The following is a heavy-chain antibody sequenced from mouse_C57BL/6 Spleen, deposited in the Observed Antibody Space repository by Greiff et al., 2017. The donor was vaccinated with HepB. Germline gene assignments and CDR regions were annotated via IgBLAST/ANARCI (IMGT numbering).Heavy chain of an antibody. V-gene: IGHV3-6*01. CDR1: GYSITSGYY. CDR2: ISYDGSN. Sequence: ESGPGLVKPSQSLSLTCSVTGYSITSGYYWNWIRQFPGNKLEWIGYISYDGSNNYNPSLKNRNSITRDTSKNQFFLKLNSVTTEDTATYYCAREDGDYYAMDYWGQGTSVTVSS. D-gene: IGHD2-13*01. CDR3: AREDGDYYAMDY. J-gene: IGHJ4*01.